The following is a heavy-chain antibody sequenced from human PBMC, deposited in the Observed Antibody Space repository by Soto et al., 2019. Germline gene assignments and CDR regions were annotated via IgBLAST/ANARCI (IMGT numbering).Heavy chain of an antibody. Sequence: QVQLQESGPGLVKPSETLSLTCTVSGGSISSYFWSWIRQPRGKGLEWIGYIYYTGSTNYDPSPKXRXTXXADTSKSQFSLQLSSLTAADTAVYYCANVSRPVDLWGRGTLVTVSS. CDR2: IYYTGST. CDR1: GGSISSYF. D-gene: IGHD3-16*01. J-gene: IGHJ2*01. CDR3: ANVSRPVDL. V-gene: IGHV4-59*01.